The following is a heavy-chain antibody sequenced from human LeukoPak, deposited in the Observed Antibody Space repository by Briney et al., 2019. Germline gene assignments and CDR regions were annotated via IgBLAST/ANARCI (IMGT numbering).Heavy chain of an antibody. CDR1: GGSFSGYY. CDR3: ARGIAAAGDY. CDR2: INHSGST. Sequence: PSETLSLTCAVYGGSFSGYYWSWIRQPPGKGLEWIGEINHSGSTNYNPSLKSRGTISVDTSKNQFSLKLSSVTAADTAVYYCARGIAAAGDYWGQGTLVTVSS. V-gene: IGHV4-34*01. J-gene: IGHJ4*02. D-gene: IGHD6-13*01.